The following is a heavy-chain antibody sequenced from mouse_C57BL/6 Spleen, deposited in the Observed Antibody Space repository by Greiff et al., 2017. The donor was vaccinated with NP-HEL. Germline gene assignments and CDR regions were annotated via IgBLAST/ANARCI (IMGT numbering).Heavy chain of an antibody. J-gene: IGHJ4*01. CDR1: GFTFSNYW. CDR3: TKRIYYGYDGAMDY. CDR2: IRLKSDNYAT. Sequence: DVKLQESGGGLVQPGGSMKLSCVASGFTFSNYWMNWVRQSPEKGLEWVAQIRLKSDNYATHYAESVKGRFTISRDDSKSSVYLQMNNLRAEDTGMYYCTKRIYYGYDGAMDYWGQGTSVTVSS. V-gene: IGHV6-3*01. D-gene: IGHD2-2*01.